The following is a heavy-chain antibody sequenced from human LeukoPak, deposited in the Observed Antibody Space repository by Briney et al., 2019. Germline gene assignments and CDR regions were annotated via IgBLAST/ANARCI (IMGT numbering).Heavy chain of an antibody. CDR3: ARDGDTAMVTYYYYYYMDV. CDR2: IIPIFGTA. CDR1: GGTFSSYA. D-gene: IGHD5-18*01. Sequence: SVKVSCKASGGTFSSYAISWVRRAPGQGLEWMGGIIPIFGTANYAQKFQGRVTITADESTSTAYMELSSLRSEDTAVYYCARDGDTAMVTYYYYYYMDVWGKGTTVTVSS. V-gene: IGHV1-69*13. J-gene: IGHJ6*03.